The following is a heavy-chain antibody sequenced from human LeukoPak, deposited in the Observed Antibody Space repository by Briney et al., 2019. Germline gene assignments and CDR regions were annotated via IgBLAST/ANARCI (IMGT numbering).Heavy chain of an antibody. CDR2: IIESGEST. D-gene: IGHD1-26*01. Sequence: AGGSLRLSCAASGFTFKNYAMYWVRQAPGKGLEWVSAIIESGESTYYTDSVKGRFTISRDNPKNTLYLQMNSLRAEDTAVYYCARTPGTYSTFDYWGQGTLVTVSS. CDR3: ARTPGTYSTFDY. CDR1: GFTFKNYA. V-gene: IGHV3-23*01. J-gene: IGHJ4*02.